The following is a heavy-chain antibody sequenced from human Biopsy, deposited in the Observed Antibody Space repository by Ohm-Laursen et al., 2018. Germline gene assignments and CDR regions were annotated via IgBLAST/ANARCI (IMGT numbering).Heavy chain of an antibody. Sequence: SLRLSCSASGSTLSSYSMNWVRQTPGKGLEWVSTISSSSDNIYYVDSVKGRFTISRDNAKNSLYLQKNSLRAEDTAVYYCARSRGSSGIATIYYYGMDVWGQGTTVTVSS. CDR3: ARSRGSSGIATIYYYGMDV. J-gene: IGHJ6*02. CDR1: GSTLSSYS. D-gene: IGHD3-10*01. V-gene: IGHV3-21*01. CDR2: ISSSSDNI.